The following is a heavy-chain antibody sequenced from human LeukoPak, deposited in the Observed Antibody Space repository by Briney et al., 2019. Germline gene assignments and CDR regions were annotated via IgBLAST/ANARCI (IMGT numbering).Heavy chain of an antibody. D-gene: IGHD1-26*01. Sequence: GGSLRLSCAASGFTFSSYAMSWVRQAPGKGLEWVSAISGSGGSTYYADSVKGRFTISRDDSKNTLYLQMNSLRAEDTAVYYCAKDRWVGELPDYWGQGTLVTVSS. V-gene: IGHV3-23*01. CDR2: ISGSGGST. CDR3: AKDRWVGELPDY. CDR1: GFTFSSYA. J-gene: IGHJ4*02.